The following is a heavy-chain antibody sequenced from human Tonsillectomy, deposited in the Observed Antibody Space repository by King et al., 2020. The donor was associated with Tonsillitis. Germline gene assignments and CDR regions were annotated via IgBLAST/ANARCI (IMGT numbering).Heavy chain of an antibody. CDR3: ARAYWELDYFDY. J-gene: IGHJ4*02. D-gene: IGHD4-23*01. CDR1: GFTFSAYG. CDR2: ISFDGRNK. Sequence: VQLVESGGGVVQPGRSLRLSCAASGFTFSAYGMHWVRQAPGKGLEWVAAISFDGRNKNYADSVKGRFTISRDNSKNTLYLQMNSLRGEDTAVYYCARAYWELDYFDYWGQGTLVTVSS. V-gene: IGHV3-30*03.